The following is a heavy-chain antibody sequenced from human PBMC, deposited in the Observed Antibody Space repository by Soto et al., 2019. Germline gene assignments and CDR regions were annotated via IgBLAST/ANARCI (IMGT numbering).Heavy chain of an antibody. CDR3: ARTSYYDFWSGFDY. CDR1: GGTFSSYA. J-gene: IGHJ4*02. V-gene: IGHV1-69*01. CDR2: IIPLFGTA. D-gene: IGHD3-3*01. Sequence: QVQLVQSGAEVKKPGSSVKVSCKASGGTFSSYAISWVRQAPGQGLEWMGGIIPLFGTANYAQKFQGRVTITADESTSTAYMELSSLRSEDTAVYYCARTSYYDFWSGFDYWGQGTLVTVSS.